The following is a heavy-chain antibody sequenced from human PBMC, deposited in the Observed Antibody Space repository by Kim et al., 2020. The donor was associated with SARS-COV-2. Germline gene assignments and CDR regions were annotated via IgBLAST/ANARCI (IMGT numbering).Heavy chain of an antibody. V-gene: IGHV4-59*01. CDR3: ARDGIAAAGTVTYGMDV. Sequence: HKSRVTISVDTSKNQFALKLSSVTAADTAVYYCARDGIAAAGTVTYGMDVWGQGTTVTVSS. D-gene: IGHD6-13*01. J-gene: IGHJ6*02.